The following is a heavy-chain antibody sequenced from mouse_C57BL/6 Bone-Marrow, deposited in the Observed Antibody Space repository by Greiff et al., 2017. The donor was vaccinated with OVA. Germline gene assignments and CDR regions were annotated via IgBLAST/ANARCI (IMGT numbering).Heavy chain of an antibody. J-gene: IGHJ2*01. V-gene: IGHV1-19*01. D-gene: IGHD2-13*01. CDR2: INPYNGGT. CDR3: ARKGDPGGY. Sequence: EVQLQQSGPVLVKPGASVKMSCKASGYTFTDYYMNWVKQSHGKSLEWIGVINPYNGGTSYNQKFKGKATLTVDKSASTAYMELNSLTSEDSAVYYCARKGDPGGYWGKGTTLTVSS. CDR1: GYTFTDYY.